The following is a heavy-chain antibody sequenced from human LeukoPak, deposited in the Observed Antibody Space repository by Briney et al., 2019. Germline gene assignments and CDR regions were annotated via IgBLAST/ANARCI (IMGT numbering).Heavy chain of an antibody. CDR3: AKRGTYYDFWSGYLDHAFDI. Sequence: GSLRLSCAASGFTFSSYAMSWVRQAPGKGLEWVSAISGSGGSTNYADSVKGRFTISRDNSKNTLYLQMNSLRAEDTAVYYCAKRGTYYDFWSGYLDHAFDIWGQGTKVTVSS. V-gene: IGHV3-23*01. CDR2: ISGSGGST. D-gene: IGHD3-3*01. CDR1: GFTFSSYA. J-gene: IGHJ3*02.